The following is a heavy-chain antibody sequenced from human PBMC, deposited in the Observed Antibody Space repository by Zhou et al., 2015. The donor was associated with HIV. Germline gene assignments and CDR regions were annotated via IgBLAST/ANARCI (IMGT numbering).Heavy chain of an antibody. CDR2: IIPIFATT. J-gene: IGHJ4*02. D-gene: IGHD1-14*01. V-gene: IGHV1-69*12. CDR3: ARELPGGAPRYFDY. Sequence: QVQLVQSGAEVKEPGSSVKVSCKASEGMFSSFAISWVRQAPGQGLEWMGEIIPIFATTDYAQKFQGRVTITADDSTTTAYMELSSLRSEDTAVYYCARELPGGAPRYFDYWGQGTLVTVSS. CDR1: EGMFSSFA.